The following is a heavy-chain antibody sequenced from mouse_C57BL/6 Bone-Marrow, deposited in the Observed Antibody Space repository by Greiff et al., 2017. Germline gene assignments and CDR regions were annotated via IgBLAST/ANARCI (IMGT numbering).Heavy chain of an antibody. CDR2: ISNGGGST. Sequence: EVMLVESGGGLVQPGGSLKLSCAASGFTFSDYYMYWVRQTPEKRLEWVAYISNGGGSTYYPDTVKGRFTISRDNAKNTLYLQMSRLKSEDTAMYYCARHMVTTGSSWFAYWGQGTLVTVSA. CDR1: GFTFSDYY. V-gene: IGHV5-12*01. J-gene: IGHJ3*01. D-gene: IGHD2-2*01. CDR3: ARHMVTTGSSWFAY.